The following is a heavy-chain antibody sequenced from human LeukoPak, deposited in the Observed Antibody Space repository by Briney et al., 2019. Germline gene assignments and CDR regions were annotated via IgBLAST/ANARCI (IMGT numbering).Heavy chain of an antibody. Sequence: SETLSLTCTVSGGSISSHYWSWIRQPPGKGLEWIGYIYYSGSTNYNPSLKSRVTISVDASKNEFSLKLSSVTAADTAVYYCARDSGIAAAGTPYYYMDVWGKGTTVTVSS. J-gene: IGHJ6*03. CDR1: GGSISSHY. CDR3: ARDSGIAAAGTPYYYMDV. CDR2: IYYSGST. V-gene: IGHV4-59*11. D-gene: IGHD6-13*01.